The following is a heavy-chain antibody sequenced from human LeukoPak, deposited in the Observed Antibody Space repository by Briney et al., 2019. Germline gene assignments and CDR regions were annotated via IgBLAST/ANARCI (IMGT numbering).Heavy chain of an antibody. J-gene: IGHJ5*02. V-gene: IGHV4-4*07. D-gene: IGHD1-26*01. CDR2: ICATGSS. CDR3: ARDREVGRGNAISWFDP. Sequence: PSETLSLTCTVSGGSISNYCWSWIRQPAGNGLEWIGRICATGSSNYNPFLKSRVTMSVDTSKKQFSLKLSSVTAADTAVYYCARDREVGRGNAISWFDPWGQGILVTVSS. CDR1: GGSISNYC.